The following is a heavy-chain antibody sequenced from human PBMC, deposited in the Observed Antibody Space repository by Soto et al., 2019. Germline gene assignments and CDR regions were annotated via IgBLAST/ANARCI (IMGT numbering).Heavy chain of an antibody. D-gene: IGHD1-26*01. Sequence: SVKVSCKASGGTFSSYTISWVRQAPGQGLEWMGRIIPILGIANYAQKFQGRVTITADKSTSTAYMELSSLTSDDTAVYYCPVGSPPLDYWGQGTLVTVSS. CDR2: IIPILGIA. J-gene: IGHJ4*02. CDR3: PVGSPPLDY. CDR1: GGTFSSYT. V-gene: IGHV1-69*02.